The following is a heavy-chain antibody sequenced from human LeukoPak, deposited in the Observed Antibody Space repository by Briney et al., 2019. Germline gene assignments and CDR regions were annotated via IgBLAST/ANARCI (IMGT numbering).Heavy chain of an antibody. Sequence: SETLSLTCSVSGGSISSYYWSWIRQPPGKGLEWIGYIYYSGRTNYNPSLKSRVTISVDTSKNQFSLTLSSVTAADTAVYYCARDKRVVPAASFNGGFDPWGQGTLVTVSS. J-gene: IGHJ5*02. CDR1: GGSISSYY. CDR3: ARDKRVVPAASFNGGFDP. V-gene: IGHV4-59*01. CDR2: IYYSGRT. D-gene: IGHD2-2*01.